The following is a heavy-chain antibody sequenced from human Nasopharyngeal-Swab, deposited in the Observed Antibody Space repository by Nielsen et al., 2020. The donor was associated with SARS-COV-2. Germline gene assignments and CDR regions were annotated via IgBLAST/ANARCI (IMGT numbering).Heavy chain of an antibody. CDR1: GFTFSSYP. V-gene: IGHV3-30*04. J-gene: IGHJ4*02. D-gene: IGHD3-9*01. Sequence: GESLKISCKASGFTFSSYPMQWVRRAPGKGLEWVSVISYGGGDEHYADSVKGRFTISRDNSKNTLYLQMNSLTVDDTAVYYCARSYNPGGFGWLLSNDWGQGTLVTVSS. CDR2: ISYGGGDE. CDR3: ARSYNPGGFGWLLSND.